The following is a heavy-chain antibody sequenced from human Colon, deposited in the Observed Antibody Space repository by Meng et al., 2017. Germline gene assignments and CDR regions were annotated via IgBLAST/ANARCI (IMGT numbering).Heavy chain of an antibody. D-gene: IGHD5-24*01. CDR1: GYSISSSNW. V-gene: IGHV4-28*01. CDR3: ARKRDGYNPFDD. Sequence: QVQLQEVGPGLVKPSDTLSLTCAVSGYSISSSNWWVWIRQPPGKGLEWIGYIYYSGSTDYNPSLKSRVTMSVDTSKNQFPLKLSSVTAVDTAVYYCARKRDGYNPFDDWGQGTLVTVSS. CDR2: IYYSGST. J-gene: IGHJ4*02.